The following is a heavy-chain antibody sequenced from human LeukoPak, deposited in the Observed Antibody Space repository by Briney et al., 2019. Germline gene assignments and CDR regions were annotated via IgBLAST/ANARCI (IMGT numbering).Heavy chain of an antibody. CDR1: GYSITSGYY. J-gene: IGHJ5*02. Sequence: SETLSLTCTVSGYSITSGYYWGWIRQPPGKGLEWIGSIYYSGSTYYNPSLKSRVTISVDTSKNQFSLKLSSVTAADTAVYYCARGDPGYDLLTAYSGGWFDPWGQGTLVTVSS. CDR2: IYYSGST. V-gene: IGHV4-38-2*02. CDR3: ARGDPGYDLLTAYSGGWFDP. D-gene: IGHD3-9*01.